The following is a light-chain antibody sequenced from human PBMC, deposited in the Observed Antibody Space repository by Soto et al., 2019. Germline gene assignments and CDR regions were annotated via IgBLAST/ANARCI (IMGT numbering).Light chain of an antibody. J-gene: IGKJ3*01. Sequence: IQLTQSPSSLSASVGGRVTITCRASQGISSYLAWYQQKPGKAPKLLIYAASTLQSGVPSRFSGSGSGTDFTLTISSLQPEDFATNYCHQLNSYPPFTFGPGTKVDIK. CDR3: HQLNSYPPFT. CDR2: AAS. CDR1: QGISSY. V-gene: IGKV1-9*01.